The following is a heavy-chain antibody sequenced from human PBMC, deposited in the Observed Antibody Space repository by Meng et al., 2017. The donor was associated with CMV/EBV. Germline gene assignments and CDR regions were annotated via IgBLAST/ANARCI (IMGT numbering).Heavy chain of an antibody. CDR2: ISSSSSYI. Sequence: GESLKISCAASGFTFGSYSMNWVRQAPGKGLEWVSSISSSSSYIYYADSVKGRFTISRDNAKHSLYLQMNSLRAEDTAVYYCARVGGGNRYYYYGMDVWGQGTTVTVSS. V-gene: IGHV3-21*01. CDR3: ARVGGGNRYYYYGMDV. J-gene: IGHJ6*02. CDR1: GFTFGSYS. D-gene: IGHD4-23*01.